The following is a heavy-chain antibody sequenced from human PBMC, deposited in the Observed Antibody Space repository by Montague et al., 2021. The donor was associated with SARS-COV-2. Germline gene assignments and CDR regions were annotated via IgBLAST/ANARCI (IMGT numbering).Heavy chain of an antibody. J-gene: IGHJ6*02. CDR3: ARGRDSGTYFGTKYYFQYGLDV. CDR2: VDRSGTA. Sequence: SETLSLTYDFSDGSVSAYFWSWVRQLPGKGLEWIGQVDRSGTAHYSPSLQSRLTLSVDTSNNQVSLNLTSVTATDTATYYCARGRDSGTYFGTKYYFQYGLDVWGQGTTVTVSS. V-gene: IGHV4-34*01. D-gene: IGHD3-10*01. CDR1: DGSVSAYF.